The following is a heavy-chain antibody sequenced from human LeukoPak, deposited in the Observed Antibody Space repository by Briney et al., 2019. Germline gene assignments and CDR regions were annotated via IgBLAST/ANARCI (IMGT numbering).Heavy chain of an antibody. CDR2: IYYTGST. V-gene: IGHV4-59*01. Sequence: PSETLSLTCTVSGDSISNYYWSWIRQPPGKGLEWIGYIYYTGSTNYNPSLKSRVTISVDTSKNHFSLRLSSVTAADTAVYYCARILSSSWYYWFDPWGQGTLVTVSS. J-gene: IGHJ5*02. CDR1: GDSISNYY. CDR3: ARILSSSWYYWFDP. D-gene: IGHD6-13*01.